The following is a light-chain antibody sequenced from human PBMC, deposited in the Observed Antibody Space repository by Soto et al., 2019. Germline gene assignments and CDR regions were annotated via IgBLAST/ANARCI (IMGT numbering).Light chain of an antibody. V-gene: IGKV3-11*01. Sequence: EIVLTQSPATLSLTPGGRATLSCRASQSVSSYLAWYQQKPGQAPRIIIYDASNRATGIPARFSGSGSGTGFTLTISSLEPEDFEVYYCHQYGRSPWTLGQGTKVDIK. CDR3: HQYGRSPWT. CDR2: DAS. J-gene: IGKJ1*01. CDR1: QSVSSY.